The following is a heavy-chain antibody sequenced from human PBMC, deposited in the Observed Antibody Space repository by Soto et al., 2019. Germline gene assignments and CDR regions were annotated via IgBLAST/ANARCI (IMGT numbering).Heavy chain of an antibody. CDR2: IDWDDDK. Sequence: SGPTLVNPTQTLTLTCTFSGFSLSTSGMCVSWIRQPPGKALEWLALIDWDDDKYYSTSLKTRLTISKDTSKNQVVLTMTNMDPVDTATYYCARISVVVPAAPGYYYYYGMDVWGQGTTVTVSS. V-gene: IGHV2-70*01. CDR1: GFSLSTSGMC. CDR3: ARISVVVPAAPGYYYYYGMDV. J-gene: IGHJ6*02. D-gene: IGHD2-2*01.